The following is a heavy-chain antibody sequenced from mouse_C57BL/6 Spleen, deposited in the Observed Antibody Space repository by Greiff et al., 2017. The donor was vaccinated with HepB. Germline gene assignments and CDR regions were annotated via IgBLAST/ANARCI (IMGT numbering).Heavy chain of an antibody. J-gene: IGHJ2*01. CDR3: ARCPRNYGSTLDY. CDR1: GYTFTSYW. V-gene: IGHV1-72*01. D-gene: IGHD1-1*01. CDR2: IDPNSGGT. Sequence: QQSCKASGYTFTSYWMHWVKQRPGRGLEWIGRIDPNSGGTKYNEKFKSKATLTVDKPSSTAYMQLSSLTSEDSAVYYCARCPRNYGSTLDYWGQGTTLTVSS.